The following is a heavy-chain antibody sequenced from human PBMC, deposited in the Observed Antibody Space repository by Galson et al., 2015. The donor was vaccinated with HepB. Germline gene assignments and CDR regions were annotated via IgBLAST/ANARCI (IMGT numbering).Heavy chain of an antibody. V-gene: IGHV3-64D*06. CDR1: GFTFSSYA. CDR2: ISSNGGST. Sequence: SLRLSCAASGFTFSSYAMHWVRQAPGKGLEYVSAISSNGGSTYYADSVKGRFTISRDNSKSTLYLQMSSLRAEDTAVYYCVKGRYCSSTSCPIHYMDVWGKGTTVTVSS. J-gene: IGHJ6*03. D-gene: IGHD2-2*01. CDR3: VKGRYCSSTSCPIHYMDV.